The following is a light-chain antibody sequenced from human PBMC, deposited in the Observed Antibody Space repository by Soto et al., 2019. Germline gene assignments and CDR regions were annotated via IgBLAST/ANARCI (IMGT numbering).Light chain of an antibody. V-gene: IGLV2-14*03. CDR3: YSYAGRNIWV. Sequence: QSVLTQPASVSGSPGQSITISCTGTSSDVGGYNYVSWSQQHPGKAPKLLISEVSNRPSGVSNRFSGSKSGNTASLTISGLQADDEADYYCYSYAGRNIWVFGGGTKLTVL. J-gene: IGLJ3*02. CDR1: SSDVGGYNY. CDR2: EVS.